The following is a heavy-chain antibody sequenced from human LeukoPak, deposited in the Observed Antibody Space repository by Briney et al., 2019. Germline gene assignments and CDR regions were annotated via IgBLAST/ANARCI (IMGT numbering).Heavy chain of an antibody. CDR1: GYTFTNYG. D-gene: IGHD1-7*01. CDR2: ISPYNDNT. J-gene: IGHJ4*02. V-gene: IGHV1-18*01. CDR3: ARDDSWNYILGFSFFDS. Sequence: PGASVKVSCKTSGYTFTNYGVNWVRQAPGQGLQWMGWISPYNDNTKYPQNFQGRVTMTTDTSTSTAYMELRSLRSDDTAVYYCARDDSWNYILGFSFFDSWGQGTLVTVSS.